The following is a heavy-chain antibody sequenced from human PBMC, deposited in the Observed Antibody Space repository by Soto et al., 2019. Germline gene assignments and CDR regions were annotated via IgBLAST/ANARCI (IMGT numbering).Heavy chain of an antibody. Sequence: SLRLSCAASGCTFGDYAMHWVRQVPGRGLEWVSGVSWTNISFGYADSVKGRFTISRDNAKNSLYLQMNSLRREDTAFYYCAKDRNTAMVTGDFDYWGHGTLVTSPQ. CDR1: GCTFGDYA. J-gene: IGHJ4*01. D-gene: IGHD5-18*01. CDR3: AKDRNTAMVTGDFDY. CDR2: VSWTNISF. V-gene: IGHV3-9*01.